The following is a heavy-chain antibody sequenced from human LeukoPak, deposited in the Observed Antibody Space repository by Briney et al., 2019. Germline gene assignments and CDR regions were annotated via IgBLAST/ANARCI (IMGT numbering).Heavy chain of an antibody. CDR1: GFTFSSYW. CDR3: ARVHGDYSGVPGY. D-gene: IGHD4-17*01. Sequence: GGSLRLSCAASGFTFSSYWMSWVRQAPGKGLEWVANIKQDGSEKYYVDSVKGRFTISRDNAKNSLYLQMNSLRAEDTAAYYCARVHGDYSGVPGYWGQGTLVTVSS. CDR2: IKQDGSEK. J-gene: IGHJ4*02. V-gene: IGHV3-7*01.